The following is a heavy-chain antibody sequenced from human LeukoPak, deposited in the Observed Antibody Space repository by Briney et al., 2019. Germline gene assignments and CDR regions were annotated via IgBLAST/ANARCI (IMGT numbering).Heavy chain of an antibody. CDR2: FYVPRTT. V-gene: IGHV4-39*01. D-gene: IGHD6-13*01. J-gene: IGHJ3*02. Sequence: PSETLSLTCTVSGGSISTTTNNWAWIRPRPGKGLEWIRSFYVPRTTYYNPSLKSRVTISGDTSNNQFSLKLNSLTATDMAVYYGARRHRWQQPYAFDIWGPGTMVTVSS. CDR1: GGSISTTTNN. CDR3: ARRHRWQQPYAFDI.